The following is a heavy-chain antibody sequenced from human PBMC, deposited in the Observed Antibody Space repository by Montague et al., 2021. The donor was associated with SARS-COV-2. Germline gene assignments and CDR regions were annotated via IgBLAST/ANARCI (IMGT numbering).Heavy chain of an antibody. CDR1: GGSFSNYY. Sequence: SETLSLTCAISGGSFSNYYWSWIRQTPGKGVEWIGEVKQSGTTIYKTSVKRGVSITEDESKNQFYLRWNSVTAADAAVYYCARGRRPVVVPGAGPAGRAFDIWGQGPMVTVSS. V-gene: IGHV4-34*01. J-gene: IGHJ3*02. CDR2: VKQSGTT. D-gene: IGHD2-2*01. CDR3: ARGRRPVVVPGAGPAGRAFDI.